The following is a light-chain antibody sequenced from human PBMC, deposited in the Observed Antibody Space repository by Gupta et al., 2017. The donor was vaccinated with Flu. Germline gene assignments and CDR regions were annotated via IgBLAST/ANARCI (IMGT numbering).Light chain of an antibody. V-gene: IGKV3-11*01. CDR1: QSVSRY. J-gene: IGKJ4*01. CDR3: QQRRAWPLT. Sequence: EIVLTQSPVTLSLSHGERATLSCRASQSVSRYLAWYQLKPGQAPRLLINDASNRATDTPARFSGSGSGTYFTLTISSLEFGDSAVYYCQQRRAWPLTFGGGTKVEIK. CDR2: DAS.